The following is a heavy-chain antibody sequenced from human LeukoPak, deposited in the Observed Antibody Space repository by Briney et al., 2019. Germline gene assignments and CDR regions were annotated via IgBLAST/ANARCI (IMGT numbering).Heavy chain of an antibody. J-gene: IGHJ4*02. V-gene: IGHV1-3*01. D-gene: IGHD2-21*02. CDR1: GYTFINYA. CDR3: ARGSTSDWPLEY. CDR2: INAHNGDT. Sequence: ASVKVSCKASGYTFINYAIHWVRQAPGQRLEWMGWINAHNGDTEYSQKFQGRVAITRDTSASIAYMELSTLRFGDTAVYYCARGSTSDWPLEYWGRGILVTVSS.